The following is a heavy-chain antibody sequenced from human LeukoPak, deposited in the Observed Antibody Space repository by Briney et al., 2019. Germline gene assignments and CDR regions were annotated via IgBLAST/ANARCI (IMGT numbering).Heavy chain of an antibody. CDR3: ARARRAVAGQYYFDY. D-gene: IGHD6-19*01. V-gene: IGHV1-8*01. Sequence: ASVKVSCKASGYTFTSYDINWVRQATGQGLEWMGWMNPNSGNTGYAQKFQGRVTMTRNTSISTAYMELSSPRSEDTAVYYCARARRAVAGQYYFDYWGQGTLVTVSS. CDR1: GYTFTSYD. CDR2: MNPNSGNT. J-gene: IGHJ4*02.